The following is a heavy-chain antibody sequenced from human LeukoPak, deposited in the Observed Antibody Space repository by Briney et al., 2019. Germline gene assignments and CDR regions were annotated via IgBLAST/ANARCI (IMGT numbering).Heavy chain of an antibody. CDR3: ARDNHVFDSSGYLYYFGY. D-gene: IGHD3-22*01. CDR2: MYYRGNT. J-gene: IGHJ4*02. Sequence: YPSETLSLTCTVSGGSISSITYYWGWIRQPPGKGLEWVGHMYYRGNTFYSPSLKSRVTISVDTSKNQFSLKLSSVTAADTAVYYCARDNHVFDSSGYLYYFGYWGQGTLVTVSS. CDR1: GGSISSITYY. V-gene: IGHV4-39*07.